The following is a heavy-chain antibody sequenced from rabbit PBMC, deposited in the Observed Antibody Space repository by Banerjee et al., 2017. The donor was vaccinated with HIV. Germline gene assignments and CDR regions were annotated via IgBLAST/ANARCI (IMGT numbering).Heavy chain of an antibody. Sequence: QSLEESWGDLVKPGASLTLTCTASGFSFSSAYYICWVRQAPGKGLEWIACIYAGSSGSTWYASWAKGRFTISKTSSTTVTLQMTSLTAADTATYFCARDLAGVVGWNFGLWGPGTLVTVS. J-gene: IGHJ4*01. CDR2: IYAGSSGST. CDR3: ARDLAGVVGWNFGL. V-gene: IGHV1S40*01. CDR1: GFSFSSAYY. D-gene: IGHD4-1*01.